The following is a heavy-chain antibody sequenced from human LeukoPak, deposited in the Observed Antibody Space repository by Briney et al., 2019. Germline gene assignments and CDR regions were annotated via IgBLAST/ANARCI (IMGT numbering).Heavy chain of an antibody. Sequence: RGSLRLSCAASGFTFSSYAMSWVRQAPGKGLEWVSAISGSGGSTYYADSVKGRFTISRDNSKNTLHLQMNSLRAEDTAVYYCATGTDYDFWSGYYIYYYGMDVWGQGTTVTVSS. CDR2: ISGSGGST. D-gene: IGHD3-3*01. CDR1: GFTFSSYA. CDR3: ATGTDYDFWSGYYIYYYGMDV. J-gene: IGHJ6*02. V-gene: IGHV3-23*01.